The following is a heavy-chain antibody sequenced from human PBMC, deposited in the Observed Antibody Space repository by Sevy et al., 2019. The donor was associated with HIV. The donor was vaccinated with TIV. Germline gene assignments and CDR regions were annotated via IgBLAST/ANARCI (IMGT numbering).Heavy chain of an antibody. J-gene: IGHJ5*02. V-gene: IGHV3-48*02. Sequence: GGSLRLSCTASGFTFSSYSLNWVRQAPGKGLEWVSYISSGSSTIYYADSLKGRFTISRDNAKNSLFLQMNSLRDEDTTVYYCARDSINYYDSSAYYLRRFDPWGQGTLVTVSS. CDR1: GFTFSSYS. D-gene: IGHD3-22*01. CDR3: ARDSINYYDSSAYYLRRFDP. CDR2: ISSGSSTI.